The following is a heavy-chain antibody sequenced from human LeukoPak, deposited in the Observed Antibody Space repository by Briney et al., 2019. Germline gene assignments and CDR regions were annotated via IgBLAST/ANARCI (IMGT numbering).Heavy chain of an antibody. D-gene: IGHD3-22*01. CDR1: GFTFSDYY. CDR2: ISSSGSTI. V-gene: IGHV3-11*01. J-gene: IGHJ4*02. CDR3: ARGAYYYDSSGYYFTR. Sequence: GGSLRPSCAASGFTFSDYYMSWIRQAPGKGLEWVSYISSSGSTIYYADSVKGRFTISRDNAKNSLYLQMNSLRAEDTAVYHCARGAYYYDSSGYYFTRWGQGTLVTVSS.